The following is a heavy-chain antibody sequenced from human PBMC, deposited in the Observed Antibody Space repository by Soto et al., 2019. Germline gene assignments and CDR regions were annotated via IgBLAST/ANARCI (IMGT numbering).Heavy chain of an antibody. CDR3: ARVSPSYSYGEDLDY. Sequence: GASVKVSCKASEGTFGSYASRWVRQAPGQGLEWMGGIIPIFGTANYAQKLQGRVTITADESTSTANMKLSSLRSEDTAVYYCARVSPSYSYGEDLDYWGQGTLVTVSS. CDR1: EGTFGSYA. V-gene: IGHV1-69*13. D-gene: IGHD5-18*01. CDR2: IIPIFGTA. J-gene: IGHJ4*02.